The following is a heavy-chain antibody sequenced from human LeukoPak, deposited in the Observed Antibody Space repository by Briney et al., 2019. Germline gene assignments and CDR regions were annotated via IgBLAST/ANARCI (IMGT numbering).Heavy chain of an antibody. CDR2: IRSSGDRS. J-gene: IGHJ4*02. V-gene: IGHV3-23*01. D-gene: IGHD6-19*01. Sequence: GGSLRLSCAASGFTFSTYAISWVRQAPGKGLEWVSAIRSSGDRSYYADSVKGRFTNSRDNSKDTLHLQMNSLRAEDTAVSFCAREQSGSGGWYTVDYWGQGTLVTVSS. CDR1: GFTFSTYA. CDR3: AREQSGSGGWYTVDY.